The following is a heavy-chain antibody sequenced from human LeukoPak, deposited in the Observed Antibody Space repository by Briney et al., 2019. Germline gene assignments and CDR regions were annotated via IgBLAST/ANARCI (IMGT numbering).Heavy chain of an antibody. J-gene: IGHJ4*02. Sequence: GGSLRLSCAASGFTVSSNYMSWVRQAPGKGLEWVSVIYSGGSTYYADSVKGRFTISRDNSKNTLYLQMNSLRAEDTAVYYCARDISSSWGFDYWGQGTLVTVSS. D-gene: IGHD6-13*01. CDR3: ARDISSSWGFDY. CDR1: GFTVSSNY. CDR2: IYSGGST. V-gene: IGHV3-53*01.